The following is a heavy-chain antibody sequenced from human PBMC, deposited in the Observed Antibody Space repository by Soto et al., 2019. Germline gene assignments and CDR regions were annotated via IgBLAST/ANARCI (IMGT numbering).Heavy chain of an antibody. J-gene: IGHJ5*02. CDR3: ASRPMAGPAAIT. CDR1: GYTFTSYA. Sequence: ASVQVSCKASGYTFTSYAMHWVRQAPGQRLEWMGWINAGNGNTKYSQKFQGRVTITRDTSASTAYMELSSLRSEDTAVYYCASRPMAGPAAITWGQGTLVTVSS. D-gene: IGHD2-2*01. CDR2: INAGNGNT. V-gene: IGHV1-3*01.